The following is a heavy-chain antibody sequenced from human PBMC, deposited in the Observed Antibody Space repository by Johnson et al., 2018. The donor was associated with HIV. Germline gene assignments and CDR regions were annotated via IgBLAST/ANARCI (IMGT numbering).Heavy chain of an antibody. D-gene: IGHD2-15*01. Sequence: QEQLVESGGGLVKPGGSLRLSCSASGFTFSDYYITWIRQAPGKGLEWISYISSSGSTIYYADSVKGRFTSSRDNSKNSLYLQLNSLRAEDTAVYYCAKGDCSGGSCYSFTDAFDIWGQGTMVTVSS. CDR1: GFTFSDYY. J-gene: IGHJ3*02. V-gene: IGHV3-11*04. CDR3: AKGDCSGGSCYSFTDAFDI. CDR2: ISSSGSTI.